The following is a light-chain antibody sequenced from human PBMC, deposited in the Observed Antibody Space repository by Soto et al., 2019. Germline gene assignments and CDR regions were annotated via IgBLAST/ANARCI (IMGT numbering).Light chain of an antibody. J-gene: IGKJ1*01. CDR1: QSISSW. Sequence: DIQMTQSPSILSASVGVRVTITCRASQSISSWLAWYQQKPGKAPNPLIHKASHLESGVPSRFSGSGSGTEFTLTISSLQPGDFATYYCQHYNTYPWTFGQGTKVEIK. V-gene: IGKV1-5*03. CDR3: QHYNTYPWT. CDR2: KAS.